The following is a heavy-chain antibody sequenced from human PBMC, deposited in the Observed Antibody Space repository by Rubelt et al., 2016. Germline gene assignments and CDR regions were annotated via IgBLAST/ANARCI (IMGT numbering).Heavy chain of an antibody. J-gene: IGHJ4*02. CDR3: ATHGSGWSFDY. CDR2: INAGNGDT. Sequence: QVQLVQSGSELKKPGASVKVSCKATGYNFATYAMNWVRQAPGQGLEWMGWINAGNGDTKYTQKFQGRFTITRDTSATTAYMELSSLRSEDTAVYYCATHGSGWSFDYWGQGTLVTVSS. V-gene: IGHV1-3*01. D-gene: IGHD6-19*01. CDR1: GYNFATYA.